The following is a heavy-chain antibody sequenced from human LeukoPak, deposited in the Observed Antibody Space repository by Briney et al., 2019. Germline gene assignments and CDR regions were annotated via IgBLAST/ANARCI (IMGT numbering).Heavy chain of an antibody. V-gene: IGHV1-2*02. CDR2: IDPNRGGT. CDR3: SRGPTFGNDY. J-gene: IGHJ4*02. Sequence: ASVKVSCKASGYTFTAYYMHWVRQAPGQGLEWMGWIDPNRGGTNYAQKFQGRVTVTRDTSISTAYLDLSSLRSDDTAVYYCSRGPTFGNDYWGQGTLVTVSS. D-gene: IGHD2/OR15-2a*01. CDR1: GYTFTAYY.